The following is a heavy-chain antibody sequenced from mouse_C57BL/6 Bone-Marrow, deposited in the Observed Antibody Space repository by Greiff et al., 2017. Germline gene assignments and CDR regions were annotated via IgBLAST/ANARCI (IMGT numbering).Heavy chain of an antibody. CDR3: ARQRLRKRGYAMDY. CDR1: GYTFTSYG. Sequence: QVQLQQSGAELARPGASVKLSCKASGYTFTSYGISWVKQRTGQGLEWIGEIYPRSGNTYYNEQFKGKATLTADKSSSTAYMELRSLTSEDSAVYFCARQRLRKRGYAMDYWGQGTSVTVSS. CDR2: IYPRSGNT. J-gene: IGHJ4*01. V-gene: IGHV1-81*01. D-gene: IGHD1-1*01.